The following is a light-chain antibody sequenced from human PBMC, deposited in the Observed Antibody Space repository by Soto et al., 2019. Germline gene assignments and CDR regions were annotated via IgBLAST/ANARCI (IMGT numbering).Light chain of an antibody. CDR2: GAS. J-gene: IGKJ2*01. V-gene: IGKV3-15*01. CDR3: XQYNNWPRYT. CDR1: QSVRSN. Sequence: EIVMTQSPATLSVSPGERATLSCRASQSVRSNLAWYQQKPGQAPRLLIYGASTRATGIPARFSGSGSGTEFNLTVSSLPSEDXXXXXXXQYNNWPRYTFGQGTKLEIK.